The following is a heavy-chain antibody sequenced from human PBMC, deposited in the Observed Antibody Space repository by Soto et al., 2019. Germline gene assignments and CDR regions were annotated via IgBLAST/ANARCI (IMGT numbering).Heavy chain of an antibody. CDR2: ISWNSGRI. J-gene: IGHJ4*02. D-gene: IGHD2-8*02. V-gene: IGHV3-9*01. CDR3: AKGPGGHDLIFDY. CDR1: GFTFDDYA. Sequence: EVQLVESGGGLAQPGRSLRLSCAASGFTFDDYAMHWVRQAPGKGLEWVSGISWNSGRIAYADSVKGRFTISRDNAKNSLYLQMNSLRPEDTALYYCAKGPGGHDLIFDYWGQGTLVTVSS.